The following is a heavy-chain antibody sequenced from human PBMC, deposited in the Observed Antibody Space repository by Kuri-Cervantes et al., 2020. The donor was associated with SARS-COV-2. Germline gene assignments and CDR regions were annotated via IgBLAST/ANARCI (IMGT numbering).Heavy chain of an antibody. CDR3: AREGYYEPTDMDV. Sequence: GGSLRLSCAASGFTFSSYEMSWVRQAPGKGLEWVSYISSSGSTIYYADSVKGRFTISRDNAKNSLYLQMNSLRAEDTAVYYCAREGYYEPTDMDVWGQGTTVTVSS. J-gene: IGHJ6*02. D-gene: IGHD3-22*01. CDR2: ISSSGSTI. V-gene: IGHV3-48*03. CDR1: GFTFSSYE.